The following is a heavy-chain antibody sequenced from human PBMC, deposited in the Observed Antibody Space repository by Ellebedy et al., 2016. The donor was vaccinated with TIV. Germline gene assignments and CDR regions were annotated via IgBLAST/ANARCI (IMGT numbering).Heavy chain of an antibody. CDR2: INTDGGST. J-gene: IGHJ1*01. CDR3: ARGADHVNFQH. Sequence: GESLKISXAASGFTFGNYWMHWVRQAPGKGLLWVSRINTDGGSTSYADSVKGRFTISRDNAKNTLYLQMNSLRAEDTAVYYCARGADHVNFQHWGQGTLVTVSP. D-gene: IGHD3-16*01. V-gene: IGHV3-74*01. CDR1: GFTFGNYW.